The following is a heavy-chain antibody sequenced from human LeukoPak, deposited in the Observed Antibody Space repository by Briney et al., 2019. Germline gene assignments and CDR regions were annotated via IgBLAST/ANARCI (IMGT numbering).Heavy chain of an antibody. CDR2: INPSGGST. CDR3: ARDRYYYDSSGYYDVDAFDI. V-gene: IGHV1-46*01. CDR1: GYTFTSYY. D-gene: IGHD3-22*01. J-gene: IGHJ3*02. Sequence: ASVKVSCKASGYTFTSYYMHWVRQAPGQGLEWMGIINPSGGSTSYAQKFQGRVTMTRDTSTSTVYMELSSLRSEDTAVYYCARDRYYYDSSGYYDVDAFDIWGQGTMVTVSS.